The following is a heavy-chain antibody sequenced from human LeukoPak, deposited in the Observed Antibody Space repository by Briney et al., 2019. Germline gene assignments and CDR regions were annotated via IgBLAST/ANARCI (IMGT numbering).Heavy chain of an antibody. CDR3: ARDGAGDAFDI. J-gene: IGHJ3*02. V-gene: IGHV3-48*01. CDR2: ISSSSSTI. CDR1: GFTFSSYS. Sequence: GGSLRLSCAASGFTFSSYSMNWVRQAPGKGLEWVSYISSSSSTIYYADSVKGRFTISRDNAKNSLYLQMNSLRAEDTAVYYCARDGAGDAFDIWGQGTMVTVSS.